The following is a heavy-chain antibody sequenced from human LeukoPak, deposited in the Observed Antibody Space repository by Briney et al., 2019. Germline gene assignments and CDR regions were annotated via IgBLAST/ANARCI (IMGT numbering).Heavy chain of an antibody. D-gene: IGHD5-18*01. J-gene: IGHJ4*02. Sequence: ASVKVSCKASGYSFTTYDINWVRQATGQGLEWMGWMNPNSGNTGYAQRFQGRVTMTRDTFISTAYMELNSLTSEDTAVYYCAKNVRDTGTFDYWGQGTLVTVSS. V-gene: IGHV1-8*01. CDR2: MNPNSGNT. CDR3: AKNVRDTGTFDY. CDR1: GYSFTTYD.